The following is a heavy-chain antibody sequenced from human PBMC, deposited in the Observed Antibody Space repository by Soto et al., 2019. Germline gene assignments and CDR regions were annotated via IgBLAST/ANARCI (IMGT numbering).Heavy chain of an antibody. CDR2: IYSGGGT. Sequence: PGGSLGLSCAVSGFTVSTNYMSWVRQAPGKGLEWVSVIYSGGGTNYADSVKGRFTISRDNSKNTLYLQMNSLRVEDTAVYYCVRSHYVEFLRWSLFDPWGPGTLVTVSS. D-gene: IGHD3-3*02. CDR3: VRSHYVEFLRWSLFDP. V-gene: IGHV3-66*01. CDR1: GFTVSTNY. J-gene: IGHJ5*02.